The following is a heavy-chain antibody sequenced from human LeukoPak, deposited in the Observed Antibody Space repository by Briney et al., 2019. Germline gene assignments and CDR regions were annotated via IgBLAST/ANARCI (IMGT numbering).Heavy chain of an antibody. CDR1: GGSISSSSYY. Sequence: SETLSLTCTVSGGSISSSSYYWGWIRQPPGKGLVWIGSIYYSGSTYCNPSLKSRVTISVDTSKNQFSLKLSSVTAAETAVYYCARGLISSWYEAFDIWGQGTMVTVSS. J-gene: IGHJ3*02. CDR2: IYYSGST. D-gene: IGHD6-13*01. CDR3: ARGLISSWYEAFDI. V-gene: IGHV4-39*07.